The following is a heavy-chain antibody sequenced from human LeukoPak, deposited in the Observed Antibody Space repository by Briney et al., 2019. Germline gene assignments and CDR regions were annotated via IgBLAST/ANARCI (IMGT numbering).Heavy chain of an antibody. V-gene: IGHV5-10-1*01. CDR3: ARHLSPPGIAAADPFDY. J-gene: IGHJ4*02. Sequence: GESLKISCKGSAYSSTSYWISWLRHMPGKGLEWMGTVDSSDSYTNYSPSFQGHVTISADKSISTAYLQWSSLKASDTAMYYCARHLSPPGIAAADPFDYWGQGTLVTVSS. CDR1: AYSSTSYW. CDR2: VDSSDSYT. D-gene: IGHD6-13*01.